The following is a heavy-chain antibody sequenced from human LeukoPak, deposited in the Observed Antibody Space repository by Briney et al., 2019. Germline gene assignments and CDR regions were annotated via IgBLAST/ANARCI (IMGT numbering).Heavy chain of an antibody. J-gene: IGHJ4*02. CDR1: GFTVSSNY. Sequence: GGSLRLSCAASGFTVSSNYMSWVRQAPGKGLEWVSVVYSGGSTYYADSVKGRFTISRDNSKNTLYLQMNSLRAEDTAVSYCARGPTWYYFDYWGQGTLVTVSS. V-gene: IGHV3-53*01. CDR2: VYSGGST. D-gene: IGHD2-8*02. CDR3: ARGPTWYYFDY.